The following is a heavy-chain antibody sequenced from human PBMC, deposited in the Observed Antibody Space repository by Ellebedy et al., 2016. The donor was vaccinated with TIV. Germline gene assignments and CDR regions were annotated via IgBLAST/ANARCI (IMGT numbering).Heavy chain of an antibody. CDR3: TPHWGFNF. V-gene: IGHV3-15*01. CDR2: ITPKSEGGTG. Sequence: GESLKISXVASGLTVTDAYMYWVRQAPGKGLEWIGRITPKSEGGTGDYAEPVRGRFIVSRDESLNTLYLEMKSLKIEDTGTYYCTPHWGFNFWGQGTVVTVSS. J-gene: IGHJ3*01. CDR1: GLTVTDAY. D-gene: IGHD3-16*01.